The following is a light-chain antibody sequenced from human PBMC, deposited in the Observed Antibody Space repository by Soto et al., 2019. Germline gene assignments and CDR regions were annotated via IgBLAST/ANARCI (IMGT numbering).Light chain of an antibody. CDR1: SSDIGTYNL. Sequence: QSVLXQPASVSGSPGQSITISCTGTSSDIGTYNLVSWYQQHPGKAPKLMIYEVNKRPSGVSDRFSGSKSGNTASLTISGLQAEDEADYYCCSYAGSSTLYVFGTGTKVTVL. CDR2: EVN. V-gene: IGLV2-23*02. CDR3: CSYAGSSTLYV. J-gene: IGLJ1*01.